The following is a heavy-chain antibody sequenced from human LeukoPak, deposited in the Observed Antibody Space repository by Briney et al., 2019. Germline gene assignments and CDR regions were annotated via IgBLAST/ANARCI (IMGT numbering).Heavy chain of an antibody. D-gene: IGHD3-22*01. V-gene: IGHV4-30-2*01. CDR1: GGSISSGGYS. Sequence: PSETLSLTCAVSGGSISSGGYSWSWIRQPPGKGLEWIGYIYHSGSTYYNPSLKSRVTISVDRSKNQFSLKLSSVTAADTAVYYCARSTYYYDSSGYLDDAFDIWGQGTMVTVSS. J-gene: IGHJ3*02. CDR3: ARSTYYYDSSGYLDDAFDI. CDR2: IYHSGST.